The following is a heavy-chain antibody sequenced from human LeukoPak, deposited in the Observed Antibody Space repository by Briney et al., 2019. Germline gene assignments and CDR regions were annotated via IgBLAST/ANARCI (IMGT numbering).Heavy chain of an antibody. CDR2: IYHSGST. CDR1: GYSISSGYY. J-gene: IGHJ4*02. D-gene: IGHD1-7*01. Sequence: PSETLSLTCTVSGYSISSGYYWGWIRQPPGKGLEWIGSIYHSGSTYYSPSLKSRVTISVDTSKNQFSLKLSSVTAADTAVYYCARLFGTTSGWGQGTLVTVSS. CDR3: ARLFGTTSG. V-gene: IGHV4-38-2*02.